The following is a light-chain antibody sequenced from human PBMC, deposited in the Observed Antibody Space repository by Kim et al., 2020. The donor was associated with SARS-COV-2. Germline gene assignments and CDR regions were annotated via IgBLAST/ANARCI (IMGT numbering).Light chain of an antibody. CDR1: KLGDKY. Sequence: SVSPGQTASITCSGDKLGDKYACWYQQKPGQSPVLVIYQDSKRPSGIPERFSGSNSGNTATLTISGTQAMDEADYYCQAWDSITVVFGGGTPLTVL. CDR2: QDS. CDR3: QAWDSITVV. V-gene: IGLV3-1*01. J-gene: IGLJ2*01.